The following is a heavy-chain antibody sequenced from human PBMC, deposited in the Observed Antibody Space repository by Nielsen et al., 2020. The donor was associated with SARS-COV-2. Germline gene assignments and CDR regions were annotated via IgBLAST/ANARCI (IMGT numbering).Heavy chain of an antibody. D-gene: IGHD3/OR15-3a*01. V-gene: IGHV3-21*01. J-gene: IGHJ2*01. CDR2: IMTGSRTM. Sequence: GGSLRPSCAPSGSSISTYNTNWVRQAPGKGLEWVASIMTGSRTMYYADSVKGRFTVSRDDARNSAYLQIDTLRVEDTAVYYCARPYHDSSNNYQFFKWYFDLWGPGNQVTVSS. CDR3: ARPYHDSSNNYQFFKWYFDL. CDR1: GSSISTYN.